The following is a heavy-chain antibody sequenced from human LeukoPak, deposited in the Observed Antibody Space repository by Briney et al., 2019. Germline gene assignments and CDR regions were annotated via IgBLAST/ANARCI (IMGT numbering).Heavy chain of an antibody. D-gene: IGHD6-19*01. Sequence: PGGSLRLSCAASGFTLSSYWMSWVRQAPGKGLEWVANIKQDGSEKYYVDSVKGRFTISRDNAKNSLFLQMNSLRAEDTSLYYCAASTGYSRGWYPSFDYWGQGTLVTVSS. V-gene: IGHV3-7*03. CDR2: IKQDGSEK. J-gene: IGHJ4*02. CDR1: GFTLSSYW. CDR3: AASTGYSRGWYPSFDY.